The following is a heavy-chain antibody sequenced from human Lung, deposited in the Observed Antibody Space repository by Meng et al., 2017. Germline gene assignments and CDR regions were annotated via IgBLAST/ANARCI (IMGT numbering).Heavy chain of an antibody. CDR1: GFTFSSYA. V-gene: IGHV3-23*01. D-gene: IGHD6-6*01. Sequence: EVQLLESGGGLVQPGGSPRLSCVASGFTFSSYAMTWVRQAPGKGLEGVSSISGSGGSTYYADSVRGRFTISRDNSKNTVYLQMNSLRAEDTAIYYCVRRIEYSSSSGYWGQGTLVTVSS. CDR2: ISGSGGST. J-gene: IGHJ4*02. CDR3: VRRIEYSSSSGY.